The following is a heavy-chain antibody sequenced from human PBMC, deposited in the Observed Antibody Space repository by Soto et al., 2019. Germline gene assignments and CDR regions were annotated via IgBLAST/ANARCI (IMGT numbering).Heavy chain of an antibody. CDR3: ARDKGSRRTYYYYYGMDV. CDR2: ISAYNGNT. CDR1: GYTFTSYG. V-gene: IGHV1-18*01. Sequence: ASVKVSCKASGYTFTSYGISWVRQAPGQGLEWMRWISAYNGNTNYAQKLQGRVTMTTDTSTSTAYMELRSLRSDDTAVCYCARDKGSRRTYYYYYGMDVWGQGTTVTVSS. D-gene: IGHD1-26*01. J-gene: IGHJ6*02.